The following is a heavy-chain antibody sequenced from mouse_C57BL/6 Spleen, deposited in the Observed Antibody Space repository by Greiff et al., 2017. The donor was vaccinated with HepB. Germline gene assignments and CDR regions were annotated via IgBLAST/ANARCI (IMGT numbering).Heavy chain of an antibody. CDR1: GFTFTDYY. CDR2: IRNKANGYTT. J-gene: IGHJ4*01. CDR3: ARYYYGSRGAMDY. V-gene: IGHV7-3*01. D-gene: IGHD1-1*01. Sequence: EVQGVESGGGLVQPGGSLSLSCAASGFTFTDYYMSWVRQPPGKALEWLGFIRNKANGYTTEYSASVKGRFTISRDNSQSILYLQMNALRAEDSATYYCARYYYGSRGAMDYWGQGTSVTVSS.